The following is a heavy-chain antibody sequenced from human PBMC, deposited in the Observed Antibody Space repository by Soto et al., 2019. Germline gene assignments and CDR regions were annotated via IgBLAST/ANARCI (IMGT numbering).Heavy chain of an antibody. D-gene: IGHD4-4*01. CDR3: ARKRDGRLQDTNDAFDI. J-gene: IGHJ3*02. V-gene: IGHV1-3*01. CDR2: INAGNGNT. Sequence: ASVKVSCKASGYTFTSYAMHWVRQAPGQRLGWMGWINAGNGNTKYSQKFQGRVTITRDTSASTAYMELSSLRSEDTAVYYCARKRDGRLQDTNDAFDIWGQGTMVTVSS. CDR1: GYTFTSYA.